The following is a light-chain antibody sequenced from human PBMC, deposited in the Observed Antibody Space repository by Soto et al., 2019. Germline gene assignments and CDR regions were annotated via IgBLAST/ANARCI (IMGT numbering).Light chain of an antibody. Sequence: DIQMTQSPSSLSASVGVRVTITCRASQSISGYLNWYQQKPGKAPDLLIYAASTLQSGVPSRFSASGFGTEFTLTITSLQPEDLATYYCQQSFRARSFGQGTRV. CDR1: QSISGY. J-gene: IGKJ1*01. V-gene: IGKV1-39*01. CDR2: AAS. CDR3: QQSFRARS.